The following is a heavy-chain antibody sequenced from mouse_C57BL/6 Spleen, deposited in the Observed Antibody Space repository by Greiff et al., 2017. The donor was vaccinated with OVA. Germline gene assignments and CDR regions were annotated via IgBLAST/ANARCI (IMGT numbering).Heavy chain of an antibody. CDR2: IYPGDGDT. D-gene: IGHD2-12*01. Sequence: QVQLQQSGAELVKPGASVKISCKASGYAFSSYWMNWVKQRPGKGLEWIGQIYPGDGDTNYNGKFKGKATLTADKSSSTAYMQLSSLTSEDSAVYFCARRNLLYPSGYFDDWGQGTTLTVSS. J-gene: IGHJ2*01. CDR3: ARRNLLYPSGYFDD. CDR1: GYAFSSYW. V-gene: IGHV1-80*01.